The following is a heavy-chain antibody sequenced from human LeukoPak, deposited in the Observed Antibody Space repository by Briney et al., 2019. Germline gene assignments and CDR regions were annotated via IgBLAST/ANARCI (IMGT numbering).Heavy chain of an antibody. J-gene: IGHJ6*03. D-gene: IGHD2-2*01. V-gene: IGHV3-23*01. CDR1: RFTFSSYT. Sequence: GGSLRLSCAESRFTFSSYTMNWVRQAPGKGLEWVSGISANAVSTYYADSVKGRFTISRDNSKNTLYLHMDRLGTEDTAVYYCASMPSTEIYYFYYMDVWGKGTTVTVSS. CDR2: ISANAVST. CDR3: ASMPSTEIYYFYYMDV.